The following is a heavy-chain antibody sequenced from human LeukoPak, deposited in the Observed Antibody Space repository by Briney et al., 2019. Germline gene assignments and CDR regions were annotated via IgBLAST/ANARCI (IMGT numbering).Heavy chain of an antibody. CDR3: ARAIRFPNAFDI. CDR2: ISSSSSTI. V-gene: IGHV3-48*04. CDR1: GFTFSSYS. D-gene: IGHD3-3*01. Sequence: PGGSLRLSCAASGFTFSSYSMNWVRQAPGKGLEWVSYISSSSSTIYYADSVKGRFTISRDNSKNSLYLQINSLRAEDTAVYYCARAIRFPNAFDIWGQGTMVTVSS. J-gene: IGHJ3*02.